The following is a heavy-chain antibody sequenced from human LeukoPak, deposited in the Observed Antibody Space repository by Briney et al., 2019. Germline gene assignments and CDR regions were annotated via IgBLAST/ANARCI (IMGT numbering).Heavy chain of an antibody. V-gene: IGHV4-38-2*01. CDR3: AKAKYGSGSYYNRNNWFDP. J-gene: IGHJ5*02. CDR2: IYHSGST. D-gene: IGHD3-10*01. CDR1: GYSISSGYY. Sequence: SETLSLTCAVSGYSISSGYYWGWIRQPPGKGLEWIGSIYHSGSTYYNPSLKSRVTISVDTSKNQFSLKLSSVTAADTAVYYCAKAKYGSGSYYNRNNWFDPWGQGTLVTVSS.